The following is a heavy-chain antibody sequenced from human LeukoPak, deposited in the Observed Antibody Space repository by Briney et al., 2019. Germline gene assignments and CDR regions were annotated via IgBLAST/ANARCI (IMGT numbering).Heavy chain of an antibody. CDR1: GGSFSGYY. CDR3: ARIGSPSGIAAAGRSFYYYYYMDV. D-gene: IGHD6-13*01. V-gene: IGHV4-34*01. CDR2: INHSGST. Sequence: ASETLSLTCAVYGGSFSGYYWSWIRQPPGKGLEWIGEINHSGSTNYNPSLKSLVTISVDTSKNQFSLKLSSVTAADTAVYYCARIGSPSGIAAAGRSFYYYYYMDVWGKGTTVTVSS. J-gene: IGHJ6*03.